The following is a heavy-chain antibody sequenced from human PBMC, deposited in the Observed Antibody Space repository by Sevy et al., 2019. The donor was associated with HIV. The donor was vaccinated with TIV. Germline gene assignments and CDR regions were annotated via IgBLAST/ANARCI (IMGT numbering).Heavy chain of an antibody. CDR3: AKGYCSGGSCYPDY. Sequence: GGSLRLSCAASGFTFSSYAMSWVRQAPGKGLEWVSAISGSGGSTYYADSVKGRFTISRDNSKNTLYLQMNSLRAEDTAVYYCAKGYCSGGSCYPDYWGQGTLVTVSS. V-gene: IGHV3-23*01. J-gene: IGHJ4*02. CDR1: GFTFSSYA. CDR2: ISGSGGST. D-gene: IGHD2-15*01.